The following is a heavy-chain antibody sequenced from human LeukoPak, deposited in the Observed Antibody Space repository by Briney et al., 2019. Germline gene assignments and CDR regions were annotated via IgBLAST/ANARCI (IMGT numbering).Heavy chain of an antibody. J-gene: IGHJ4*02. Sequence: GGSLRLSCAASGLTFRSYWMNWVRRAPGKGLVWVSRINSDGTSTSYADSVKGRFTITRDNAKGTLYLQMNSLRVEDTAVYYCARFPAGGNSYWGQGTLVTVSS. CDR2: INSDGTST. CDR1: GLTFRSYW. CDR3: ARFPAGGNSY. D-gene: IGHD2/OR15-2a*01. V-gene: IGHV3-74*01.